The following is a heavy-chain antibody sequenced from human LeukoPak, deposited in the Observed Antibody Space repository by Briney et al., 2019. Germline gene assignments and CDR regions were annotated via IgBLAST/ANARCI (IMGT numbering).Heavy chain of an antibody. Sequence: GGSLRLSCTASGFTVSSNYMSWVRQAPGKGLEWVSVIYSGGSTYYADSVKGRFTISRDNSKNTLYLQVNSLRAEDTAVYYCAISSARLYYFDYWGQGTLVTVSS. CDR2: IYSGGST. CDR3: AISSARLYYFDY. D-gene: IGHD6-19*01. CDR1: GFTVSSNY. V-gene: IGHV3-53*01. J-gene: IGHJ4*02.